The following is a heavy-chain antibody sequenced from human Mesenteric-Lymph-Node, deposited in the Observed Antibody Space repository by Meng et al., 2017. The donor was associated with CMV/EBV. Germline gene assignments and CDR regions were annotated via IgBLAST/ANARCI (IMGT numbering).Heavy chain of an antibody. CDR1: GFTFSGYY. CDR3: IRCLAD. CDR2: ISPDATYT. J-gene: IGHJ4*02. D-gene: IGHD5/OR15-5a*01. Sequence: GSLRLSCAAPGFTFSGYYIHWVRQAPGKGLVWVSHISPDATYTNYADSVKGRFTVSRDNAKNTAYLQMNSVRAEDTGVYYCIRCLADWGQGTLVTVSS. V-gene: IGHV3-74*01.